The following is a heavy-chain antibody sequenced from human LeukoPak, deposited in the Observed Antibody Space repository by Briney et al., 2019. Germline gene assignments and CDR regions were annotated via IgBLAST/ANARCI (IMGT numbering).Heavy chain of an antibody. V-gene: IGHV1-2*02. D-gene: IGHD3-3*01. CDR2: INPKRGGT. Sequence: ASVKVSCHSSGYTLTRQYIHFVLHAPGQGLEWMGWINPKRGGTEYAQKFQGRVTMTRDTSITTVYMERSRLPSDDTDVYSSEREIKKIFGVGFDGAYDYWGQGTLVTVSS. CDR3: EREIKKIFGVGFDGAYDY. J-gene: IGHJ4*02. CDR1: GYTLTRQY.